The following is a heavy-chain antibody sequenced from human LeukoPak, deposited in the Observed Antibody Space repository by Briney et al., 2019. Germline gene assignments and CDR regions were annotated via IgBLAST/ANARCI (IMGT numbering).Heavy chain of an antibody. V-gene: IGHV3-30*19. D-gene: IGHD1-26*01. CDR3: AREKQSGGTPFDY. CDR1: GFTFSSSG. J-gene: IGHJ4*02. Sequence: GGSLRLSCVASGFTFSSSGMHWVRQSPGKGLEWVAVVADDEKTIFYADSLKGRFTVSRDNSKNTVYLQMNSLRDEGTAVYYCAREKQSGGTPFDYWGQGSLVTVSS. CDR2: VADDEKTI.